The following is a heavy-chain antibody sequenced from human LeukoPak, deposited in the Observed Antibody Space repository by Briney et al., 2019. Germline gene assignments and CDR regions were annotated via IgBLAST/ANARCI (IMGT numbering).Heavy chain of an antibody. CDR2: ISSSSSTI. Sequence: PGGSLRLSCAASGFTFSSYSMNWVRQAPGKGLEWVSYISSSSSTIYYADSVKGRFTISRDNAKNSLYLQMNSLRAEDTAVYYCARDRSSGWTHYFDYWGQGTLVTVSS. V-gene: IGHV3-48*01. CDR1: GFTFSSYS. CDR3: ARDRSSGWTHYFDY. J-gene: IGHJ4*02. D-gene: IGHD6-19*01.